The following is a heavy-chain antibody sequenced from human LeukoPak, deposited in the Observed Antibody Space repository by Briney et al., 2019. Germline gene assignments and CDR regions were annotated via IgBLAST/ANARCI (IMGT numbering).Heavy chain of an antibody. CDR3: ARVLRYCSGGNCYSGGLGYMDV. J-gene: IGHJ6*03. V-gene: IGHV3-48*04. D-gene: IGHD2-15*01. CDR1: GFTFSSYW. CDR2: ISRSGSTK. Sequence: GSLRLSCAASGFTFSSYWMSWVRQAPGKGPEWVSSISRSGSTKYYADSVKGRFTISRDNAKNSLFLQMNSLRAEDTAVYYCARVLRYCSGGNCYSGGLGYMDVWGKGTTVTISS.